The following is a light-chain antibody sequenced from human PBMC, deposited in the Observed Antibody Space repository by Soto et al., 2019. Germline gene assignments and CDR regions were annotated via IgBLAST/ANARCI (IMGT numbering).Light chain of an antibody. CDR1: QGISTY. Sequence: DIHITQSGSSLSSSVLYRFTITCRASQGISTYLNWYQQRPGKVPKLLIYEASNLQSGVPSRFRGGGSGTEFTLTISSLQPEDVATYYCQNFDSAPQPFGQGTKVDI. V-gene: IGKV1-27*01. J-gene: IGKJ1*01. CDR2: EAS. CDR3: QNFDSAPQP.